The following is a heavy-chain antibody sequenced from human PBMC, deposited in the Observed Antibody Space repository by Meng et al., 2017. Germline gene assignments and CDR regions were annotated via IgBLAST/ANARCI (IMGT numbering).Heavy chain of an antibody. CDR2: IYSGGST. CDR3: ARDSSSGWYHNY. D-gene: IGHD6-19*01. J-gene: IGHJ4*02. V-gene: IGHV3-53*01. CDR1: GFSVTTSY. Sequence: EGQLAEPGGGLIQPGGSLRLSCTASGFSVTTSYMSWVRQAPGKGLEWVSVIYSGGSTYYADSVKGRFSISRDNSKNTLYLQMNSLRAEDTAVYFCARDSSSGWYHNYWGQGTLVTVSS.